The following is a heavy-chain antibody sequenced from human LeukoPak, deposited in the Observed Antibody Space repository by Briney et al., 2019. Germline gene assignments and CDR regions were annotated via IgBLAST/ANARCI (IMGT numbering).Heavy chain of an antibody. CDR3: TRLWFGELLSDY. J-gene: IGHJ4*02. CDR2: INNDGSTT. CDR1: GFTFNSYW. D-gene: IGHD3-10*01. V-gene: IGHV3-74*01. Sequence: GSLRLSCAASGFTFNSYWMHWVRQAPGKGLVWVSQINNDGSTTRYADSVKGRFTISRDNTENTLYLQMNSLKTEDTAVYYCTRLWFGELLSDYWGQGTLVTVSS.